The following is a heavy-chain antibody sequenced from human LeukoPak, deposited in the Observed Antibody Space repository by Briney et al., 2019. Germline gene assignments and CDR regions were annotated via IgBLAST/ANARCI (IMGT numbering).Heavy chain of an antibody. CDR3: AVVRNTVVTRASQVDS. J-gene: IGHJ4*02. CDR1: GGSISSGGYY. Sequence: SETLSLTCTVSGGSISSGGYYWSWIRQHPGKGLEWMGYIYYSGSTYYNPSLKSGVTTSVDTSKNQFSLKLSSVTAADTAVYYCAVVRNTVVTRASQVDSWGQGNLVTVSP. D-gene: IGHD4-23*01. CDR2: IYYSGST. V-gene: IGHV4-31*03.